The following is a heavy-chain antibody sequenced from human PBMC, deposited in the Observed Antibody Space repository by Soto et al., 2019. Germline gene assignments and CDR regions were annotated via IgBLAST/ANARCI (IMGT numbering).Heavy chain of an antibody. Sequence: SETLSLTCTVSGGSISSGGYYWSWIRQHPGKGLEWIGYIYYSGSTYYNPSLKSRVTISVDTSKNQFSLKLSSVTAADTAVYYCARVSPSNYLDYWGQGTLVTVSS. CDR3: ARVSPSNYLDY. J-gene: IGHJ4*02. CDR1: GGSISSGGYY. V-gene: IGHV4-31*03. D-gene: IGHD4-4*01. CDR2: IYYSGST.